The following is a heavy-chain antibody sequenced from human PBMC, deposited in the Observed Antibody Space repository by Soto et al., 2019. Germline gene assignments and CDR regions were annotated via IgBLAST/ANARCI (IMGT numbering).Heavy chain of an antibody. CDR1: GFTVSSNY. CDR2: IYSGGST. Sequence: EVQLVESGGGLIQPGGSLRLSCAASGFTVSSNYMSWVRQAPGKGLEWVSVIYSGGSTYYADSVKGRFTISRDNSKNTLYLQMNSLRAEDTVVYYCARDLRITFGGVRVWDAFDIWGQGTMVTVSS. V-gene: IGHV3-53*01. CDR3: ARDLRITFGGVRVWDAFDI. J-gene: IGHJ3*02. D-gene: IGHD3-16*01.